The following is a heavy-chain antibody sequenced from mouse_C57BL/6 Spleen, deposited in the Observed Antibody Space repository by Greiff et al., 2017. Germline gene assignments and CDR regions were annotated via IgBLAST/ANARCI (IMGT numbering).Heavy chain of an antibody. V-gene: IGHV14-4*01. Sequence: EVQLQQSGAELVRPGASVKLSCTASGFNIKDDYMPWVKQRPEQGLEWIGWIDPENGDTEYASKFQGKATITADTSSNTAYLQLNGLTSEDTAVYYCNYYYDSSGDYWGQGTTLTVSS. CDR2: IDPENGDT. D-gene: IGHD1-1*01. CDR3: NYYYDSSGDY. CDR1: GFNIKDDY. J-gene: IGHJ2*01.